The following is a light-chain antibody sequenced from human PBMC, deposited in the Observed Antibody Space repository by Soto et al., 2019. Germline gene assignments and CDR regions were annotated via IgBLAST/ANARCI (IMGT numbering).Light chain of an antibody. CDR1: SSYIGPYDH. V-gene: IGLV2-11*01. Sequence: QSALTQPRSVSGSPGQSVTISCTRTSSYIGPYDHVAWYQQHPGKAPKLIIFAVSKRPSGVPDRFSGSKSGNTASLTISGLQAEDEADYYFSSYAGNYIYVFATGTKVTVL. CDR3: SSYAGNYIYV. J-gene: IGLJ1*01. CDR2: AVS.